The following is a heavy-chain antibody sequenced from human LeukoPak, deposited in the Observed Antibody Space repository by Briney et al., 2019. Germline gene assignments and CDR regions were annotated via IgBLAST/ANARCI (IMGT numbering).Heavy chain of an antibody. Sequence: SETLSLTCTVSGGSISSYYWSWIRQPPGKGLEWIGYIYYSGSTNYNPSLKSRVTISVDTSKNQFSLKLSSVTAADTAVYYCARVPLEWLSPGGDYWGQGTLVTVSS. V-gene: IGHV4-59*01. J-gene: IGHJ4*02. CDR1: GGSISSYY. D-gene: IGHD3-3*01. CDR2: IYYSGST. CDR3: ARVPLEWLSPGGDY.